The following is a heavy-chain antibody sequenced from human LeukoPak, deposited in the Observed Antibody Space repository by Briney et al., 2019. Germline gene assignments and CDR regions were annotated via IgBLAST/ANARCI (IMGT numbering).Heavy chain of an antibody. J-gene: IGHJ4*02. D-gene: IGHD3-10*01. Sequence: SETLSLTCSVSGDSISSGSYYWSWIRHPAGKGLEWIGRIYTSGSTNYIPSLKSRLTISVDTSKNQFSLRLSSVTAADTAVYYCARDAWFGAGRTFAYWGQGTLVTVSS. CDR3: ARDAWFGAGRTFAY. V-gene: IGHV4-61*02. CDR1: GDSISSGSYY. CDR2: IYTSGST.